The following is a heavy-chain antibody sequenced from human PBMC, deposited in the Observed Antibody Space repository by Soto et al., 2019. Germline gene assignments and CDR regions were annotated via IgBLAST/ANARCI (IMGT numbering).Heavy chain of an antibody. CDR2: ISYDGSNK. CDR3: ARETGGMDV. CDR1: GFTFSSSA. Sequence: QVQLVESGGGVVQPGRSLRLSCAASGFTFSSSAMHWVRQAPGKGLEWVAVISYDGSNKYYADSVKGRFTISRDNSKNTLYLQMNSLRAEDTAVYYCARETGGMDVWGQGTTVTVSS. J-gene: IGHJ6*02. D-gene: IGHD3-10*01. V-gene: IGHV3-30-3*01.